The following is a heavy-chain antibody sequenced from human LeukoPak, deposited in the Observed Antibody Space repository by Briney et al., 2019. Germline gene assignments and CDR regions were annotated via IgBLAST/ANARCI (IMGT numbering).Heavy chain of an antibody. Sequence: SETLSLTCTVSGGSISSGGYYWSWIRQHPGKGLEWIGYIYYSGSTYYNPSLKNRVTISVDTSKNQFSLKLSSVTAADTAVYYCARDPYYYDSSGYYEVNHGGAFDIWGQGTMVTVSS. CDR2: IYYSGST. CDR3: ARDPYYYDSSGYYEVNHGGAFDI. D-gene: IGHD3-22*01. J-gene: IGHJ3*02. CDR1: GGSISSGGYY. V-gene: IGHV4-31*03.